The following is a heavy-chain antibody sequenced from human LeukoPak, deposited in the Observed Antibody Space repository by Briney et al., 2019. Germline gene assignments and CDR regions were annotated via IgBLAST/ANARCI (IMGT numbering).Heavy chain of an antibody. CDR1: GGSISSSSYY. D-gene: IGHD1-20*01. J-gene: IGHJ4*02. CDR2: IYYSGST. Sequence: YPSETLSLTCTVSGGSISSSSYYWGWIRQPPGKGLEWIGSIYYSGSTYYNPSLKSRVTISVDTSKNQFSLKLSSVTAADTAVYYCARHANWNADYWGQGTLVTVSS. CDR3: ARHANWNADY. V-gene: IGHV4-39*01.